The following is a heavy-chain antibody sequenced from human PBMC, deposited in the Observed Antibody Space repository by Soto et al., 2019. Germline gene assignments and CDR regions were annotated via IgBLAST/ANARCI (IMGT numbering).Heavy chain of an antibody. CDR1: GGSISSYY. V-gene: IGHV4-59*12. D-gene: IGHD3-22*01. CDR2: IYYSGST. J-gene: IGHJ5*02. CDR3: ASYYYDSSGFNWFDP. Sequence: PSETLSLTCTVSGGSISSYYWSWIRQPPGKGLEWIGYIYYSGSTNYNPSLKSRVTISVDTSKNQFSLKLSSVTAADTAVYYCASYYYDSSGFNWFDPWGQGTLVTVSS.